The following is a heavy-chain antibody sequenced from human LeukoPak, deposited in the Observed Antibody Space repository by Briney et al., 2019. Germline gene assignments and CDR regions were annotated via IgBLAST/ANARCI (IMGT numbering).Heavy chain of an antibody. CDR3: AREVGEYSGYDYVDY. D-gene: IGHD5-12*01. Sequence: PSETLSLTCTVSGGSISSYYWSWIRQPAGKGLEWIGRIYTSGSTNYNPSLKSRVTMSVDTSKNQFSLKLSSVTAADTAAYYYAREVGEYSGYDYVDYWGQGTLVTVSS. CDR2: IYTSGST. V-gene: IGHV4-4*07. J-gene: IGHJ4*02. CDR1: GGSISSYY.